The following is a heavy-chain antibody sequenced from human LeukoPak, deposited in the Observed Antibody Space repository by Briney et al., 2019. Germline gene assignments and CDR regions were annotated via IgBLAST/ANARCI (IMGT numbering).Heavy chain of an antibody. CDR3: ARGTMITVTYYFDY. V-gene: IGHV4-34*01. Sequence: SETLSLTCAVYGGSFSGYYWSWIRQPPGKGLEWIGEINHSGSTNYNPSLKSRVTISVDTSKNQFSLKLSSVTAADTAVYYCARGTMITVTYYFDYWGQGTLVTVSS. J-gene: IGHJ4*02. CDR1: GGSFSGYY. CDR2: INHSGST. D-gene: IGHD4-17*01.